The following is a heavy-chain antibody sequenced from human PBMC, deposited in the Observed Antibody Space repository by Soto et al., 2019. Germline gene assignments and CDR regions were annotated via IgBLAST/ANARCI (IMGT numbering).Heavy chain of an antibody. Sequence: SVKVSCKASGYTFASYAISLMRQAPGQGLEWMGWISAYNGNTNYAQKIQGRVTLTTDTSTSIAYMELRSLSSYYTAVYYCASDPPPSDIWGQGTLVTVSS. V-gene: IGHV1-18*01. CDR1: GYTFASYA. D-gene: IGHD2-15*01. CDR3: ASDPPPSDI. CDR2: ISAYNGNT. J-gene: IGHJ4*02.